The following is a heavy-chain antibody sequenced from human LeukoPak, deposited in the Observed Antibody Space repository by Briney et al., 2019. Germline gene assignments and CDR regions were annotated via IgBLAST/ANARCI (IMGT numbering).Heavy chain of an antibody. V-gene: IGHV4-30-2*01. CDR1: GGSISSGGYS. CDR3: ARVVVVAAMFGGDYVRYFDY. CDR2: IYHSGST. Sequence: SETLSLTCAVSGGSISSGGYSWSWIRQPPGKGLEWIGYIYHSGSTYYNPSLKSRVTISVDRSKNQFSLKLSSVTAADTAVYYCARVVVVAAMFGGDYVRYFDYWGRGTLVTVSS. J-gene: IGHJ4*02. D-gene: IGHD2-15*01.